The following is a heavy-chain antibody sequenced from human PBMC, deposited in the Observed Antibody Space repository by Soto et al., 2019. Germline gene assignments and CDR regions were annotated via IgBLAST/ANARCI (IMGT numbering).Heavy chain of an antibody. CDR1: CYTFTSYG. Sequence: SVEVSCKASCYTFTSYGISWVREAPGQGLEWMGWISAYNGNTNYAQKLQGRVTMTTDTSTSTAYMELRSLRSDDTAVYYCARGGVVVVPAAKATYYYGMDVWGQGTTVTVSS. CDR2: ISAYNGNT. J-gene: IGHJ6*02. CDR3: ARGGVVVVPAAKATYYYGMDV. V-gene: IGHV1-18*04. D-gene: IGHD2-2*01.